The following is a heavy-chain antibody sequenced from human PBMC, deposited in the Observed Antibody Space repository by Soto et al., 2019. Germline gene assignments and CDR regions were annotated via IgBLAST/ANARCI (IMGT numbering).Heavy chain of an antibody. D-gene: IGHD3-10*02. J-gene: IGHJ4*02. Sequence: ASVKVSCKASGYTFTSSVIRWVRRAPGQGLEWMGWISAYNGNTNYAQKLQGRVTMTTDTSTSTAYMELRSLRSDDPAVYYCAREVVRGVLSYWGQGTLVTVSS. V-gene: IGHV1-18*01. CDR1: GYTFTSSV. CDR2: ISAYNGNT. CDR3: AREVVRGVLSY.